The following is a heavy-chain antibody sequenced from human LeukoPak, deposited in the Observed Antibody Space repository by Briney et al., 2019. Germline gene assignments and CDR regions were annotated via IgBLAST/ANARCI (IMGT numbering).Heavy chain of an antibody. CDR1: GYTFTGYY. Sequence: ASVKVSCKASGYTFTGYYMHWVRQAPGQGLEWMGWINPNSGGTNYAQKFQGRVTMTRDTSISTAYMELSRLRSDDTAVYYCARDLLIDYYASGSYDWFDPWGQGTLVTVSS. D-gene: IGHD3-10*01. J-gene: IGHJ5*02. CDR3: ARDLLIDYYASGSYDWFDP. V-gene: IGHV1-2*02. CDR2: INPNSGGT.